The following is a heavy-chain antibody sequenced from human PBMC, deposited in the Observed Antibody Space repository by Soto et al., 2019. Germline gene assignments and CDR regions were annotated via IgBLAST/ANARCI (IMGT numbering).Heavy chain of an antibody. Sequence: PRWSLRLSCAASVFTFSRYEMNWFRQAPGKGLEWVSYISSSGSTIYYADSVKGRFTISRDNAKNSLYLQMSSLRSEDTAVYYCARDLVGATTASWGQGTLVTVSS. J-gene: IGHJ4*02. CDR3: ARDLVGATTAS. CDR1: VFTFSRYE. CDR2: ISSSGSTI. V-gene: IGHV3-48*03. D-gene: IGHD1-26*01.